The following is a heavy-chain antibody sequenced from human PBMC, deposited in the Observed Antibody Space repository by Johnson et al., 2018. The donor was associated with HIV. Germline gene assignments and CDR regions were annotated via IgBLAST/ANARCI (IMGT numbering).Heavy chain of an antibody. V-gene: IGHV3-23*03. D-gene: IGHD2/OR15-2a*01. CDR1: GFSFIDYA. Sequence: EVQLVESGGGLVRPGGSLRLSCVASGFSFIDYAMIWVRQAPGKGLEWVSVIYSGGSTYYADSVKGRFTISRDNSKNTLYLQMNSLRAEDTAVYFCAKAFSTFHDAFDICGQGTMVTVSS. CDR3: AKAFSTFHDAFDI. J-gene: IGHJ3*02. CDR2: IYSGGST.